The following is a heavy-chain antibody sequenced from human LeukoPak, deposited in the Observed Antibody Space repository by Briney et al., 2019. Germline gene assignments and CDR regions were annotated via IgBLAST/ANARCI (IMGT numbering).Heavy chain of an antibody. CDR1: GFTFSNAW. CDR3: TTVSTASTVTTDDFDY. J-gene: IGHJ4*02. V-gene: IGHV3-15*01. Sequence: GGSLRVSCAASGFTFSNAWMSWVRQAPGKGLEWVGRIKSKTDGGTTDYAAPVKGRFTISRDDSKNTLYLQMNSLKTEDTAVYYCTTVSTASTVTTDDFDYWGQGTLVTVSS. CDR2: IKSKTDGGTT. D-gene: IGHD4-17*01.